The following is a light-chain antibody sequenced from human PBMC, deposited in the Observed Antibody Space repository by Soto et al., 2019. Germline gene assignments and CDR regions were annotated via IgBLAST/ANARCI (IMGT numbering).Light chain of an antibody. CDR2: GAS. CDR3: QPYGRSPLT. CDR1: QSVSSSY. V-gene: IGKV3-20*01. J-gene: IGKJ4*01. Sequence: EIVLTQSPGTLSLSPGERATLSCRASQSVSSSYLAWYQQKPGQAPRLLIYGASSRATGIPDRFSGSGSRTDFTLTISTLEPEDFAVYYCQPYGRSPLTFGGGTKVEIK.